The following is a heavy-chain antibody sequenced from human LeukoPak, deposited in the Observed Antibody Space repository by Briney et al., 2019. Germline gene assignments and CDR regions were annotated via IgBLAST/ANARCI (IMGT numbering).Heavy chain of an antibody. V-gene: IGHV3-23*01. J-gene: IGHJ4*02. CDR1: GFTFSNSA. D-gene: IGHD6-13*01. CDR3: ARSLPYGTTWYGRSDF. Sequence: GGSLRLSCAASGFTFSNSAMSWVRRAPGKGLEWVSTFTGSGTTTFYADSVKGRFTISRDNAMNSLYLQMNSLRAEDTAIYYCARSLPYGTTWYGRSDFWGQGTLVTVSS. CDR2: FTGSGTTT.